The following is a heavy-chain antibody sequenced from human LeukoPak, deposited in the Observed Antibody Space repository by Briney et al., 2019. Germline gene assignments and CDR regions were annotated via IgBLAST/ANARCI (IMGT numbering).Heavy chain of an antibody. V-gene: IGHV3-9*01. J-gene: IGHJ5*02. CDR1: GFIFDDYA. CDR3: AKAGGELWFGARDNWFDP. CDR2: ISWNSGSI. Sequence: PGRSLRLSCAASGFIFDDYAMHWVRQAPGKGLEWVSGISWNSGSIGYADSVKGRFTISRDNAKNSLYLQMNSLRAEDTALYYCAKAGGELWFGARDNWFDPWGQGTLVTVSS. D-gene: IGHD3-10*01.